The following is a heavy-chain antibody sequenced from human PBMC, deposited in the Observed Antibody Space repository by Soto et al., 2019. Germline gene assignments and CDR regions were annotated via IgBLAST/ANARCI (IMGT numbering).Heavy chain of an antibody. J-gene: IGHJ4*02. CDR2: INHSGST. CDR1: GGSFSGYY. V-gene: IGHV4-34*01. Sequence: SETLSLTCAVYGGSFSGYYWSWIRQPPGKGLEWIGEINHSGSTNYNPSLKSRVTISVDTSKNQFSLKLSSVTAADTAVYYCARGPFFWSGYYPDYWGQGTLVTVSS. CDR3: ARGPFFWSGYYPDY. D-gene: IGHD3-3*01.